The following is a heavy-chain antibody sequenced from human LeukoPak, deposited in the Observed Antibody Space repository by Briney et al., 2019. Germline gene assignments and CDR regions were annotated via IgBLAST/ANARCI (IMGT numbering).Heavy chain of an antibody. CDR3: ARDPMDV. CDR2: INPTSGGT. Sequence: VASVKVSCKASGYTFTGYYIHWVRQAPGQGLEWMGWINPTSGGTDYAQKFQGRVTMTRDTSISSAYLELSRLTSDDTAVYYCARDPMDVWGKGTTVTVSS. J-gene: IGHJ6*03. V-gene: IGHV1-2*02. CDR1: GYTFTGYY.